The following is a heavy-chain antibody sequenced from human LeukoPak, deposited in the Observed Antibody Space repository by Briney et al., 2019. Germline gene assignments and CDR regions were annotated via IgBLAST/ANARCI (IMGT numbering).Heavy chain of an antibody. CDR1: GGSISSSSYY. J-gene: IGHJ6*03. CDR3: ARHGGVYYYYYMDV. CDR2: IYYSGST. Sequence: SETLSLTCTVSGGSISSSSYYWGWIRQPPGKGLEWIGSIYYSGSTYYNPSLKSRVTISVATSKNQFSLKLSSVTAADTAVYYCARHGGVYYYYYMDVWGKGTTVTVSS. V-gene: IGHV4-39*01. D-gene: IGHD3-3*01.